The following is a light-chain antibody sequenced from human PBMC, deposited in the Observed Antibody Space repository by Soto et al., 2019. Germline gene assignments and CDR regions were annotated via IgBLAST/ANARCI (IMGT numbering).Light chain of an antibody. Sequence: QSVLTQPASVSGSPGQSITISCTGTNSDLGDYNFVSWYQHPDKAPKLIIFEVYNRPSGVSDRFSGSKSGKTASLTISGLQADDEAEYFCSSYTSTSTHVVFGGGTKVTVL. V-gene: IGLV2-14*01. J-gene: IGLJ2*01. CDR3: SSYTSTSTHVV. CDR1: NSDLGDYNF. CDR2: EVY.